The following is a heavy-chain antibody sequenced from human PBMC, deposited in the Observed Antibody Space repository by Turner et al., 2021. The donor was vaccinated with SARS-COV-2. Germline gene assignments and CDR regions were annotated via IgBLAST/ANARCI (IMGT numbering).Heavy chain of an antibody. CDR1: GYTFTAYH. J-gene: IGHJ4*02. D-gene: IGHD3-10*01. Sequence: QVQLVQSGAEVKKPGASVKVPCKASGYTFTAYHMHLVRQAPGQGLEWMGCMNPNSGGTNYAQKCQGRVTMTRDTSISTAYMELSRLRSDDTAVYYCARGLRDFDYWGQGTLVTVSS. CDR2: MNPNSGGT. CDR3: ARGLRDFDY. V-gene: IGHV1-2*02.